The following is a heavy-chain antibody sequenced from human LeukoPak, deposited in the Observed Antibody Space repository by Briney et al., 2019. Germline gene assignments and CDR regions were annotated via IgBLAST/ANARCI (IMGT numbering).Heavy chain of an antibody. Sequence: GGSLRLSCSVSGFTISSYAMHWVRQAPGRGLEYVSSISSDGGSTFYADSVKGRFTISRDNSKNTLSLQMSSLRTEDTAVYYCVKDRWVDYWGQGTLVTVSS. V-gene: IGHV3-64D*06. D-gene: IGHD4-23*01. CDR3: VKDRWVDY. J-gene: IGHJ4*02. CDR1: GFTISSYA. CDR2: ISSDGGST.